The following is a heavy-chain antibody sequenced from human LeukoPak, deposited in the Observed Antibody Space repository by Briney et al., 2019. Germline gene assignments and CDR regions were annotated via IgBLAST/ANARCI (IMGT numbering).Heavy chain of an antibody. Sequence: GGSLGLSCAASGFTYSSYSMNWVRQAPGKGLEWVSYISSSSSTIYYADSVKGRFTISRDNAKNSLYLQMNSLRAEDTAVYYCARGNPYDFWSGHALFDYWGQGTLVTVSS. CDR2: ISSSSSTI. V-gene: IGHV3-48*04. D-gene: IGHD3-3*01. J-gene: IGHJ4*02. CDR3: ARGNPYDFWSGHALFDY. CDR1: GFTYSSYS.